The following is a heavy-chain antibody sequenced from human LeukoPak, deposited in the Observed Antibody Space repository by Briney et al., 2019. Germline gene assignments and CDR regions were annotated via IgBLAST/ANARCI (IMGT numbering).Heavy chain of an antibody. V-gene: IGHV3-74*01. J-gene: IGHJ5*02. D-gene: IGHD6-13*01. CDR3: ARESGIAAALDL. Sequence: GGSLRLSCAASGFTFSSYWMHWVRHAPGKGLVWVSRINTDGSSTSYADSVKGRFTISRDNAKNTLYLQMYSLRAEDTAVYYCARESGIAAALDLWGQGTLVTVSS. CDR1: GFTFSSYW. CDR2: INTDGSST.